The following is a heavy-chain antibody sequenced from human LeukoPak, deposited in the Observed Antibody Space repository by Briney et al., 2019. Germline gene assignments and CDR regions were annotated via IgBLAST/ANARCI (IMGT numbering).Heavy chain of an antibody. D-gene: IGHD5-18*01. CDR2: ISPKNGYA. J-gene: IGHJ4*02. CDR3: ARVGSSYGHLFDF. V-gene: IGHV1-18*01. Sequence: ASVKVSCKASGYIFRTYGIAWVRQGPGQGLEWMGWISPKNGYAEYGQNFQGRATLTTDTSTSTAYMEFRSLSSDDTAVYFCARVGSSYGHLFDFWGQGTLVTVSS. CDR1: GYIFRTYG.